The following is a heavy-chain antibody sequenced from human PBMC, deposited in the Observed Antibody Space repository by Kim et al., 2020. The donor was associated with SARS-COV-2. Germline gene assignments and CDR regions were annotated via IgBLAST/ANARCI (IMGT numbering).Heavy chain of an antibody. CDR2: IYYSGST. J-gene: IGHJ5*02. D-gene: IGHD6-6*01. CDR1: GGSISSGGYY. Sequence: SETLSLTCTVSGGSISSGGYYWSWIRQHPGKGLEWIGYIYYSGSTYYNPSLKSRVTISVDTSKNQFSLKLSSVTAADTAVYYCARECYSSSRGWAGWFDPWGQGTLVTVSS. CDR3: ARECYSSSRGWAGWFDP. V-gene: IGHV4-31*03.